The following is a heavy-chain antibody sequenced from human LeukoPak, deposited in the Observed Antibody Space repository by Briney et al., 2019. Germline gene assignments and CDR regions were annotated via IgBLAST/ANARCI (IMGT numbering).Heavy chain of an antibody. V-gene: IGHV1-69*13. Sequence: GASVKVSCKASGGTFSSYAISWVRQAPGQGLEWMGGIIPIFGTANYAQKFQGRVTITADESTSTAYMELSSLRSEDTAVYYCARNRSIELEWSENYFDYWGQGTLVTVSS. J-gene: IGHJ4*02. CDR1: GGTFSSYA. CDR2: IIPIFGTA. D-gene: IGHD3-3*01. CDR3: ARNRSIELEWSENYFDY.